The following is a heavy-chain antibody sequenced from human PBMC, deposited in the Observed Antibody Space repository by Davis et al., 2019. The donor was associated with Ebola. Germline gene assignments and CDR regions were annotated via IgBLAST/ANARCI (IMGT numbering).Heavy chain of an antibody. CDR2: IKSESDGGTT. Sequence: PAGSLTLSCAASGFTFTNAWTSWVRQAPGKGLAWVGHIKSESDGGTTDYADAVQGRFTISRDDSKNTLYLQMNSLKIEDTAVYYCTQVGYSLPNNWFDPWGQGTLVTVSS. V-gene: IGHV3-15*01. CDR1: GFTFTNAW. D-gene: IGHD5-18*01. CDR3: TQVGYSLPNNWFDP. J-gene: IGHJ5*02.